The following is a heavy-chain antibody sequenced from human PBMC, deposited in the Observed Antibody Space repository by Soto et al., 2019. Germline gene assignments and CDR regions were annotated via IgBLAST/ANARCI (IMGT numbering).Heavy chain of an antibody. J-gene: IGHJ6*03. CDR3: ARGRSSSWTKSWDYMDV. V-gene: IGHV3-7*01. D-gene: IGHD6-13*01. CDR1: GFTFSSYW. Sequence: GSLRLSCAASGFTFSSYWMSWVRQAPGKGLEWVANIKQDGSEKYYVDSVKGRFTISRDNAKNSLYLQMNSLRAEDTAVYYCARGRSSSWTKSWDYMDVWGKGTTVTVSS. CDR2: IKQDGSEK.